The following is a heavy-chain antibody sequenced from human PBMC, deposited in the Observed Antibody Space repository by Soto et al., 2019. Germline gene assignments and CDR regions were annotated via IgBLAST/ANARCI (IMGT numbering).Heavy chain of an antibody. V-gene: IGHV4-59*01. D-gene: IGHD1-26*01. Sequence: SETLSLTCTVSGGSISSYYWSWIRQPPGKGLEWIGYMYYSGSTNYNPSLKSRVTISVDTSKNQFSLKLSSVTAADTAVYYCARDLEVGATASYDAFDIWGQGTMVTVSS. J-gene: IGHJ3*02. CDR1: GGSISSYY. CDR3: ARDLEVGATASYDAFDI. CDR2: MYYSGST.